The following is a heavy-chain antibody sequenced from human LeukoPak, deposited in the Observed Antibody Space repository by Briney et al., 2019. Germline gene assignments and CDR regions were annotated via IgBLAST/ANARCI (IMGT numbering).Heavy chain of an antibody. CDR2: ISGSGSTT. CDR1: GFTFSSYA. CDR3: AKCLTGLYSGYDCAFDI. D-gene: IGHD5-12*01. J-gene: IGHJ3*02. Sequence: GGSLRLSCAASGFTFSSYAMTWVRQAPGKGLEWVSAISGSGSTTYYADSVKGRFTISRDNSKNTLYLQMSSLRAEDTAVYYCAKCLTGLYSGYDCAFDIWGQGTMVTVSS. V-gene: IGHV3-23*01.